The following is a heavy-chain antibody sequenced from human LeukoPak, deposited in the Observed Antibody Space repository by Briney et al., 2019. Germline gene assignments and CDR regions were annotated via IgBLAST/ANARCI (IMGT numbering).Heavy chain of an antibody. V-gene: IGHV3-7*01. CDR3: ARIGDGGV. CDR2: INHNGNVN. Sequence: PGGSLRLSCAASGFTVSSNYMSWVRQAPGKGLEWVASINHNGNVNYYVDSVKGRFTISRDNAKNSLYLQMNSLRDEDTAVYYCARIGDGGVWGQGTLVTVSS. D-gene: IGHD5-24*01. J-gene: IGHJ4*02. CDR1: GFTVSSNY.